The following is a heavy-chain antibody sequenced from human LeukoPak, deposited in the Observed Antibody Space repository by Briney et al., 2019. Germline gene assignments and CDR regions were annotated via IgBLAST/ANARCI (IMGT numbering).Heavy chain of an antibody. V-gene: IGHV3-30*18. Sequence: PGRSLRLSCAASGFKFSHYGMRWIRQAPGKGLEWVAVISYGGLSKYYGDSVQGRFTISRDNSNNTMYVQMNSLRVEDTAVYYCAKERYDTDGRRGVDVWGQGTTVIVFS. D-gene: IGHD2-8*01. CDR1: GFKFSHYG. CDR2: ISYGGLSK. CDR3: AKERYDTDGRRGVDV. J-gene: IGHJ6*02.